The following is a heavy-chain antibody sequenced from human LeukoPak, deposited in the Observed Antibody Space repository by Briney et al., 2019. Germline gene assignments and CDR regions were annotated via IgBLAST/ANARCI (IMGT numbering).Heavy chain of an antibody. D-gene: IGHD4-11*01. CDR2: IYHSGIT. CDR3: ARLFGVTTCDY. V-gene: IGHV4-38-2*01. J-gene: IGHJ4*02. Sequence: SETLSLTCAVSGYSISSAYYWGWIRQPPGKGLEWIGTIYHSGITYYNPSLKSRVTISVDTSKNQFSLKLISVTAADTAVYYCARLFGVTTCDYWGQGTLVTVSS. CDR1: GYSISSAYY.